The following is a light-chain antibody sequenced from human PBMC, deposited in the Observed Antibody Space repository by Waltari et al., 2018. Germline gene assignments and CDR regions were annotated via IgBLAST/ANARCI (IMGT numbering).Light chain of an antibody. Sequence: QSVLTQPPSASGTPGQRVTIPCSGSSSTIGSNYVYWYQQLPGTAPKLRIYRNNQRPSGVPDRFSGSKSGTSASLAISGLRSEDEADYYCAAWDDSLSGPDVVFGGGTKLTVL. V-gene: IGLV1-47*01. J-gene: IGLJ2*01. CDR3: AAWDDSLSGPDVV. CDR2: RNN. CDR1: SSTIGSNY.